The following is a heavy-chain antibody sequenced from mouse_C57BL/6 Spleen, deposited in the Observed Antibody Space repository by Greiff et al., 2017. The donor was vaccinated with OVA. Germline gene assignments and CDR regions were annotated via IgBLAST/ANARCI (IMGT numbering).Heavy chain of an antibody. D-gene: IGHD2-5*01. CDR1: GFTFSSYG. Sequence: EVQLVESGGDLVKPGGSLKLSCAASGFTFSSYGMSWVRQTPDQRLEWVATISSGGSYTYYPDSVKGRFTISRDNAKNTLYLQMSSLKSEDTAMYYCARTYSNSFDYWGQGTTLTVSS. CDR3: ARTYSNSFDY. J-gene: IGHJ2*01. CDR2: ISSGGSYT. V-gene: IGHV5-6*01.